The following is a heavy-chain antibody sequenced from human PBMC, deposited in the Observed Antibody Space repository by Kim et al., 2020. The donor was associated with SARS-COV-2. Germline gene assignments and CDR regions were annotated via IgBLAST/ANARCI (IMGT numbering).Heavy chain of an antibody. D-gene: IGHD2-15*01. Sequence: IGYADPVKGRFTISRDNAKNSLYLQMNSLRAEDTALYYCAKDKYGGNLDLWGRGTLVTVSS. CDR2: I. CDR3: AKDKYGGNLDL. V-gene: IGHV3-9*01. J-gene: IGHJ2*01.